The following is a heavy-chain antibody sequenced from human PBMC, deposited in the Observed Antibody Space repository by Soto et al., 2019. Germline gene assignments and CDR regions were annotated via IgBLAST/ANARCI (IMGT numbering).Heavy chain of an antibody. CDR1: GFTFSSYA. J-gene: IGHJ4*02. CDR2: ISHSGGST. Sequence: GGSLRLSCAASGFTFSSYAMSWVRQAPGKGLEWVSAISHSGGSTYYADSVKGRFTISRDNSKNTLYLQMNSLRADDTAVYYCVTDAQNSEWLTLGYWGQGTLVTVSS. D-gene: IGHD3-9*01. CDR3: VTDAQNSEWLTLGY. V-gene: IGHV3-23*01.